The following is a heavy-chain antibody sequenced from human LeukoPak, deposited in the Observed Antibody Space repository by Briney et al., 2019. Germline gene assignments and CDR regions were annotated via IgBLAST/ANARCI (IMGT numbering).Heavy chain of an antibody. V-gene: IGHV3-7*03. CDR2: IKLDGSEK. J-gene: IGHJ4*02. CDR3: ARDQYDTWSRRGNFDS. CDR1: GFTFSNYA. Sequence: GGSLRLSCAASGFTFSNYAMTWVRQAPGKGLEWVANIKLDGSEKNYVDSVKGRFTISRDNTKNSLYLQMNSLRAEDTAVFYCARDQYDTWSRRGNFDSWGQGTLVIVSS. D-gene: IGHD3-3*01.